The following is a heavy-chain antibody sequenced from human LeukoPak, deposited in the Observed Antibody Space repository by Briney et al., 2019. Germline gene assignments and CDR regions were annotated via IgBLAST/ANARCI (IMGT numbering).Heavy chain of an antibody. Sequence: SETLSLTCTVSGGSISSYYWSWFRQPPGKGLEWIGHIYYSGSTSYNPSLKSRVTISVDTSKNQISLKLSSVTPADTAVYYCARLAYCGADCYLPDYWGQGTLVTVSS. J-gene: IGHJ4*02. CDR3: ARLAYCGADCYLPDY. V-gene: IGHV4-59*01. CDR2: IYYSGST. D-gene: IGHD2-21*02. CDR1: GGSISSYY.